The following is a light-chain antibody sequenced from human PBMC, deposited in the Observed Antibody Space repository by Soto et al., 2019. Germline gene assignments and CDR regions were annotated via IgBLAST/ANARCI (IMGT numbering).Light chain of an antibody. J-gene: IGKJ4*01. CDR2: GAT. CDR1: QSVSFSN. V-gene: IGKV3-20*01. Sequence: EIVLTQSPGTLSLSPGDRATLSCRASQSVSFSNLAWYQQKAGQAPRLLIYGATSRATGIPDRFSGSESGTDFTLIISRLEPEDFAVYYCQQYGSSPLTFGGGTKVEIK. CDR3: QQYGSSPLT.